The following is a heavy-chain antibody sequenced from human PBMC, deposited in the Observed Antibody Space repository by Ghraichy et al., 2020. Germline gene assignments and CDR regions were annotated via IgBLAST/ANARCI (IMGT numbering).Heavy chain of an antibody. CDR3: TRRVHSTGWDGDY. V-gene: IGHV3-73*01. CDR2: IRSKANSYTT. Sequence: GESLNISCVASGFTFSGSSIHWVRQASGKGLEWVGRIRSKANSYTTAYAASVKGRFTISRDDPESTAYLQMSSLRTEDTGVYYCTRRVHSTGWDGDYWGQGILVTVSS. J-gene: IGHJ4*02. D-gene: IGHD6-19*01. CDR1: GFTFSGSS.